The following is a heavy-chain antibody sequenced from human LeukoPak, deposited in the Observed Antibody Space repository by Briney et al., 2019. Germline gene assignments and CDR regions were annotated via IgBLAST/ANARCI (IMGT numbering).Heavy chain of an antibody. CDR3: ARDRSWYGGNSGAFDY. D-gene: IGHD4-23*01. CDR2: IYTSGST. Sequence: SETLSLTCTVSGGSISSYYWSWIRQPAGKGLEWIGRIYTSGSTNYNPSLKSRVTISVDTSKNQFSLKLSSVTAADTAVYYCARDRSWYGGNSGAFDYWGQGTLVTVSS. CDR1: GGSISSYY. J-gene: IGHJ4*02. V-gene: IGHV4-4*07.